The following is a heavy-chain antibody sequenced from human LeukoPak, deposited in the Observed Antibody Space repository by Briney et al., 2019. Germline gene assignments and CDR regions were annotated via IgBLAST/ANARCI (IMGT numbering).Heavy chain of an antibody. CDR3: ARLLGTAANDAFDI. CDR1: GFTFSSYA. Sequence: PGRSLRLSCAASGFTFSSYAMHWVRQAPGKGLEWVAVISYDGSNKYYADSVKGRFTISRDNSKNTLYLQMNSLRAEDTAVYYCARLLGTAANDAFDIWGQGTMVTVSS. V-gene: IGHV3-30*04. D-gene: IGHD2-2*01. J-gene: IGHJ3*02. CDR2: ISYDGSNK.